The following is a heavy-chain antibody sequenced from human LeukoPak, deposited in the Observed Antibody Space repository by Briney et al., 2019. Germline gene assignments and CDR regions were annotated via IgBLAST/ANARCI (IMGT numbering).Heavy chain of an antibody. Sequence: GGSLRLSCAASGFSFSIYGMHWVRQAPGKGLEWVAVMSYDGSNEYYADSVRGRFTISRDNAKNSLYLQMNSLRAEDTAVYYCARESTLPRSFDYWGQGTLVTVSS. CDR2: MSYDGSNE. CDR1: GFSFSIYG. J-gene: IGHJ4*02. CDR3: ARESTLPRSFDY. V-gene: IGHV3-30*03. D-gene: IGHD1-1*01.